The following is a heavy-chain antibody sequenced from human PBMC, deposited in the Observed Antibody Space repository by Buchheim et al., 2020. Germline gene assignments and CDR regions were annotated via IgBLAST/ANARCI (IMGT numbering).Heavy chain of an antibody. CDR2: IYPGAGDV. CDR3: ARDPVPVSGTSLDY. V-gene: IGHV1-2*02. CDR1: GLTFSDDY. J-gene: IGHJ4*02. D-gene: IGHD1-14*01. Sequence: QVQSVQSGAEVRKSGASVKVSCKTSGLTFSDDYMNWVRQAPGQGLEWMGWIYPGAGDVQYSKKFQGRITLTRDTSISTAYMELNRLTSDDAAVYYCARDPVPVSGTSLDYWGQGT.